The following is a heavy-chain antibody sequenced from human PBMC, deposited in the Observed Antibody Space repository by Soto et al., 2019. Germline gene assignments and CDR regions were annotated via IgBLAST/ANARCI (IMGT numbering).Heavy chain of an antibody. J-gene: IGHJ4*02. CDR2: IFHRGTS. Sequence: PLETLSLTCSVSGGSITSNHWWSWVRQAPGKGLEWIGEIFHRGTSHHNPSLESRVTLSVDKSKNQFSLMLTSVTAADTAVYYCASKYCPSTICYLFDNWGQGALVTVSS. CDR3: ASKYCPSTICYLFDN. CDR1: GGSITSNHW. D-gene: IGHD2-15*01. V-gene: IGHV4-4*02.